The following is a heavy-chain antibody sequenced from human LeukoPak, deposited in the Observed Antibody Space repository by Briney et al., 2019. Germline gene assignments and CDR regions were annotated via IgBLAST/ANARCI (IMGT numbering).Heavy chain of an antibody. CDR3: ARGSSRDGYNYDFDY. D-gene: IGHD5-24*01. Sequence: GGSLRLSCAASGFTVSSNYMSWVRQAPGKGLEWVSVIYSGGSTYYADSVKGRFTISRDNSKSTLYLQMNSLRAEDTAVYYCARGSSRDGYNYDFDYWGQGTLVTVSS. CDR2: IYSGGST. V-gene: IGHV3-53*01. J-gene: IGHJ4*02. CDR1: GFTVSSNY.